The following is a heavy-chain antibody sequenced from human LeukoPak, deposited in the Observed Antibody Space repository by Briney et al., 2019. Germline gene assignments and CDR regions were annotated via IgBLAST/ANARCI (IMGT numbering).Heavy chain of an antibody. CDR3: AKAATYFYGSVTYDWFES. D-gene: IGHD3-10*01. CDR2: IESNGLT. Sequence: PGGSLRLSCAASGFTFSSYWMHWVRQIPGKWLMWVSRIESNGLTLYADSVRDRFTISRDNGKNTIYLQMNSLRVDDTAIYYCAKAATYFYGSVTYDWFESWGQGTLVTVSS. CDR1: GFTFSSYW. V-gene: IGHV3-74*01. J-gene: IGHJ5*01.